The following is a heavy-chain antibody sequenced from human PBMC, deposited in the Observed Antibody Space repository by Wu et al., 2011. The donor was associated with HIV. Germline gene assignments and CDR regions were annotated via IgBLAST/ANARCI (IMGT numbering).Heavy chain of an antibody. CDR1: GYTFTTYD. D-gene: IGHD3/OR15-3a*01. CDR3: ARGPRKMGYYYFGMDV. J-gene: IGHJ6*01. Sequence: QVQLVQSGAEVKKPGASVKVSCKASGYTFTTYDINWVRQATGKGLEWMGWMNPISGNTGYAQKFQGRATLTRNNSISTAYMEVISLRSEDTAMYYCARGPRKMGYYYFGMDV. V-gene: IGHV1-8*02. CDR2: MNPISGNT.